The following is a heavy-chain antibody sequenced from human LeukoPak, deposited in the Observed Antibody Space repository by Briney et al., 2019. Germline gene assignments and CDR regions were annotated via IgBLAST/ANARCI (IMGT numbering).Heavy chain of an antibody. V-gene: IGHV4-31*03. CDR2: IYYSGST. Sequence: KPSETLSLTCTVSGGSISSGGYYWSWIRQHPGKGLEWIGYIYYSGSTYYNPSLKSRVTISVDTSKNQFSLKLSSVTAADTAVYYCARADTVVINYFDYWGQGTLVTVSS. D-gene: IGHD4-23*01. J-gene: IGHJ4*02. CDR3: ARADTVVINYFDY. CDR1: GGSISSGGYY.